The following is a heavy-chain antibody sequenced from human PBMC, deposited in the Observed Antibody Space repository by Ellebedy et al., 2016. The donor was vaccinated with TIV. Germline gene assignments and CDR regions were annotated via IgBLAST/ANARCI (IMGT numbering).Heavy chain of an antibody. D-gene: IGHD5-12*01. CDR1: GFTFSTYW. Sequence: GESLKISCAASGFTFSTYWMSWVRQAPGKGLEWLANMNPVGSEQYYVDSVKGRFTISIDNAKRSLYRQMNSLRAEETAVYYCARDPNSPGDTGYGDYWGQGAVVTVSS. J-gene: IGHJ4*02. V-gene: IGHV3-7*03. CDR3: ARDPNSPGDTGYGDY. CDR2: MNPVGSEQ.